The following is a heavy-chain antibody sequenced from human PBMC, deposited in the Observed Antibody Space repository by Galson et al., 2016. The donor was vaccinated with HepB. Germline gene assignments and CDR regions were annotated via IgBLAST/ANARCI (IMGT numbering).Heavy chain of an antibody. CDR3: ARDKSFYYYGMDV. V-gene: IGHV3-30-3*01. CDR1: GFAFSSSA. Sequence: SLRLSCAASGFAFSSSAMHWVRQAPGKGLEWVAAISYHGGNKYYADSVKGRVTISRDNSNNTLYLQMTSLSPEDTAVYYCARDKSFYYYGMDVWGQGTPVTVSS. J-gene: IGHJ6*02. CDR2: ISYHGGNK.